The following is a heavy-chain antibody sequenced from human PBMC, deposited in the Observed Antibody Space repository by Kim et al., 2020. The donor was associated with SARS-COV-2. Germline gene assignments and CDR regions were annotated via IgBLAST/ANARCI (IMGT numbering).Heavy chain of an antibody. J-gene: IGHJ4*02. Sequence: GGSLRLSCAASGFTFSSYWMSWVRQAPGKGLEWVANIKQDGSEKYYVDSVKGRFTISRDNAKNSLYLQMNSLRAEDTAVYYCARGRTVLRYFDWLLQEYYFDYWGQGTLVTVSS. CDR2: IKQDGSEK. CDR1: GFTFSSYW. V-gene: IGHV3-7*03. CDR3: ARGRTVLRYFDWLLQEYYFDY. D-gene: IGHD3-9*01.